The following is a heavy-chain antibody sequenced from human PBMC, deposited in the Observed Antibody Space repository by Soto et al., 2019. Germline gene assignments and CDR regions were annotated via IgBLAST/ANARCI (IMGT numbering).Heavy chain of an antibody. V-gene: IGHV5-51*01. CDR1: GYSFTRNW. CDR2: IYPGDSDT. Sequence: GESLKISCKGSGYSFTRNWIGWVRQMPGKGLEWMGIIYPGDSDTRYSPSFQGHVSISADKSISTTYLQWNSLKASDTAMYYCARPLALKSTSSSLEVRYFDYWGQGTLVTVSS. D-gene: IGHD6-6*01. J-gene: IGHJ4*02. CDR3: ARPLALKSTSSSLEVRYFDY.